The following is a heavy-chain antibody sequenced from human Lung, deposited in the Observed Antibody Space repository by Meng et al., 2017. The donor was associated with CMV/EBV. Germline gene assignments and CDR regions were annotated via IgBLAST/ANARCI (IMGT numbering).Heavy chain of an antibody. CDR1: GFNFDDYA. CDR3: VKDVDFYDSSGYSD. V-gene: IGHV3-9*01. Sequence: SCAASGFNFDDYAMHWVRQGPGKGLKWVSGISWNGNHIGYADSVKGRFTVSRDTAKNSLYLQMNSLRPEDTALYYCVKDVDFYDSSGYSDWGQGXLVTVSS. D-gene: IGHD3-22*01. CDR2: ISWNGNHI. J-gene: IGHJ4*02.